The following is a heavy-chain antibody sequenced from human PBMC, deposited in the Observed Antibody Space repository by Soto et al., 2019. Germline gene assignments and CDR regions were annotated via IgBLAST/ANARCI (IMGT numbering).Heavy chain of an antibody. J-gene: IGHJ5*01. V-gene: IGHV1-18*01. Sequence: QVPLVQSGAEVKKPGASVKVSCKASGYTFTSYGISWVRQAPGQGLEWMGWISAYNGNTNYAQKLQGRVTMTTDTSTSTAYMELRGLRSDDTAVDSCARSAEYSSGCYEAAGWFDSCGQGTLVTVSS. CDR2: ISAYNGNT. D-gene: IGHD6-19*01. CDR3: ARSAEYSSGCYEAAGWFDS. CDR1: GYTFTSYG.